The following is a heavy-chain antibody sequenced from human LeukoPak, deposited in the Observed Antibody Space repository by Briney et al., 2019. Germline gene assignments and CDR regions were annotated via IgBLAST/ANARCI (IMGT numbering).Heavy chain of an antibody. D-gene: IGHD6-13*01. CDR3: AKEKPQQQLEEADYYMDV. CDR2: INSDGSST. V-gene: IGHV3-74*01. CDR1: GFTFSSYW. J-gene: IGHJ6*03. Sequence: HTGGSLRLSCAASGFTFSSYWMHWVRQAPGKGLVWVSRINSDGSSTSYADSVKGRFTISRDNSKNTLYLQMNSLRAEDTAVYYCAKEKPQQQLEEADYYMDVWGKGTTVTVSS.